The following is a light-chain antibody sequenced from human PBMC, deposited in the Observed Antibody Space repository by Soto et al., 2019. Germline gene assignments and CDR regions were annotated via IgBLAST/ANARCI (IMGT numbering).Light chain of an antibody. CDR2: GNS. Sequence: QPVLTQPRSVSGAPGQRVTISCTGSSSNIGAGYDVHWYQQLPGTAPKLLIYGNSNRPSGVPDRFSGSKSGTSASLAITGLQAEDEADYYCQSYDSSLSGLVFGGGTKVTVL. J-gene: IGLJ2*01. V-gene: IGLV1-40*01. CDR3: QSYDSSLSGLV. CDR1: SSNIGAGYD.